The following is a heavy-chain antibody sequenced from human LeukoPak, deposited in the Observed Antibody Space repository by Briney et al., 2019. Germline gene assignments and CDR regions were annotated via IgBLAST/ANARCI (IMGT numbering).Heavy chain of an antibody. CDR1: GFTFSSYG. J-gene: IGHJ4*02. D-gene: IGHD6-6*01. CDR2: ISWDGGST. Sequence: GGSLRLSCAASGFTFSSYGMSWVRQAPGKGLEWVSLISWDGGSTYYADSVKGRFTISRDNSKNSLYLQMNSLRAEDTALYYCAKAGYSSSRFNFDYWGQGTLVTVSS. V-gene: IGHV3-43D*03. CDR3: AKAGYSSSRFNFDY.